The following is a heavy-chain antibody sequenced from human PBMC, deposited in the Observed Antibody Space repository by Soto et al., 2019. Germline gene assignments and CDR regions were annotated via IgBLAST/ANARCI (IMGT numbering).Heavy chain of an antibody. CDR3: ARLTILGGSWYFDY. Sequence: TSETLSLTCTVSGGSISSSSYYWGWIRQPPGKGLEWIGSIYYSGSTYYNPSLKSRVTISVDTSKNQFSLKLSSVTAADTAVYYCARLTILGGSWYFDYWGQGTLVTVSS. CDR2: IYYSGST. D-gene: IGHD2-15*01. V-gene: IGHV4-39*01. J-gene: IGHJ4*02. CDR1: GGSISSSSYY.